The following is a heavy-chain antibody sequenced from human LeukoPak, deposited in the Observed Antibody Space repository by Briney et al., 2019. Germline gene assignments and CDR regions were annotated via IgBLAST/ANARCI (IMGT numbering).Heavy chain of an antibody. J-gene: IGHJ6*03. CDR3: TRNKAAATYYYYHYMDV. Sequence: GGSLRLSCAASGLTFSSYCMHCVRQAPGEGLVWVSRIKTDGSSTSYADSVKGRFTISRDNAKNTLYLQMNSLRAEDTAVYYCTRNKAAATYYYYHYMDVWGKGTTVTVSS. D-gene: IGHD2-2*01. CDR2: IKTDGSST. V-gene: IGHV3-74*01. CDR1: GLTFSSYC.